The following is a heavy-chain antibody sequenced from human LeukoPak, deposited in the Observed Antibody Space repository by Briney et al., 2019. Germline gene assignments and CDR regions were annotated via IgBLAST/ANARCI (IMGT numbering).Heavy chain of an antibody. J-gene: IGHJ4*02. CDR3: ARGAVAAADAFFDQ. Sequence: GGSLRLSCAASGFTFSSYAMSWVRQAPGKGLEWVSTISGSGGSTYYADSVKGRFTISRDNSKNTLYLQMNSPRAEDTAVYYCARGAVAAADAFFDQWGQGTLVTVSS. V-gene: IGHV3-23*01. D-gene: IGHD6-13*01. CDR1: GFTFSSYA. CDR2: ISGSGGST.